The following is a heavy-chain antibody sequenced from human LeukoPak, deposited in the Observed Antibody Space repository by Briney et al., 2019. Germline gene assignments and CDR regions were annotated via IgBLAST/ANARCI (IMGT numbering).Heavy chain of an antibody. CDR2: IYSSGST. J-gene: IGHJ4*02. CDR1: GGSISSYY. D-gene: IGHD4-11*01. V-gene: IGHV4-59*12. Sequence: SETLSLTCSVSGGSISSYYWSWIRQPPGKGLEWIGYIYSSGSTNYNPSLKSRVTTSVDTSKNQFSLKLSSVTAADTAVYYCAREDYSDYIFDYWGQGTLVTVSS. CDR3: AREDYSDYIFDY.